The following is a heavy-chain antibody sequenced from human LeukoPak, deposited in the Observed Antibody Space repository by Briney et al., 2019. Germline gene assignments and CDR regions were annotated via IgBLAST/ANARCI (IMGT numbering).Heavy chain of an antibody. D-gene: IGHD2-15*01. J-gene: IGHJ4*02. CDR3: ARVYCSGGYCYYNY. CDR2: ISSGSSYI. Sequence: GGYLRLSCAASGFTFSTYTMKWVRQAPGKGLEWVSSISSGSSYIYYADSVKGRFTISRDNAKNSLYLQMNSLRAEDTAVYYCARVYCSGGYCYYNYWGQGTLVTVSS. CDR1: GFTFSTYT. V-gene: IGHV3-21*01.